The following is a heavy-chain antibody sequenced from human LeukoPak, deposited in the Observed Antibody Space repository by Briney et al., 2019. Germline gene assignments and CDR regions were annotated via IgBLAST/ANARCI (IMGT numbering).Heavy chain of an antibody. CDR3: ARRGGMGYFDY. CDR1: GHSISSYY. CDR2: IYTSGST. J-gene: IGHJ4*02. Sequence: SETPSLTCTVSGHSISSYYWSWIRQPAGKGLEWIGRIYTSGSTNYNPSLKSRVTISVDKSKNQFSLKLSSVTAADTAVYYCARRGGMGYFDYWGQGTLVTVSS. V-gene: IGHV4-4*07. D-gene: IGHD3-10*01.